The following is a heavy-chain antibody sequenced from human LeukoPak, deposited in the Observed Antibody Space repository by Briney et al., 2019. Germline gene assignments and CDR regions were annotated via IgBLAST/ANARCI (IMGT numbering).Heavy chain of an antibody. D-gene: IGHD6-13*01. CDR2: IYYSGST. J-gene: IGHJ6*03. V-gene: IGHV4-59*12. Sequence: SETLSLTCTVSGGSISSYYWSWIRQPPGKGLEWIGYIYYSGSTNYNPSLKSRVTISVDTSKNQFSLKLSSVTAADTAVYYCARLTGYSSSWGFYYYYYMDVWGKGTTVTVSS. CDR1: GGSISSYY. CDR3: ARLTGYSSSWGFYYYYYMDV.